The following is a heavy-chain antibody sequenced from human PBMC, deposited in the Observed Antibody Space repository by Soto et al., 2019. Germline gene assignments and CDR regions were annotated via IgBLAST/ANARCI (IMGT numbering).Heavy chain of an antibody. CDR3: ARDQDCSGGSCYPHYYYYGMDV. V-gene: IGHV3-30-3*01. CDR2: ISYDGSNK. J-gene: IGHJ6*02. Sequence: GGSLRLSCAASGVTFSSYAMHWVRQAPGKGLEWVAVISYDGSNKYYADSVKGRFTISRDNSKNTLYLQMNSLRAEDTAVYYCARDQDCSGGSCYPHYYYYGMDVWGQGTTVTVSS. CDR1: GVTFSSYA. D-gene: IGHD2-15*01.